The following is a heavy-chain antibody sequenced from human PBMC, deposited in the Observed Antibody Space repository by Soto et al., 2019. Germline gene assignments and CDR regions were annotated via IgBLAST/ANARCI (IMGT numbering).Heavy chain of an antibody. J-gene: IGHJ6*02. CDR2: IWYDGSNK. Sequence: GGSLRLSCAASGFTFSSYGMHWVRQAPGKGLEWVAVIWYDGSNKYYADSVKGRFTISRDNSKNTLYLQMNSLRAEDTAVYYCARPSGVLYYYYYGMDVWGQGTTVTVSS. V-gene: IGHV3-33*01. CDR3: ARPSGVLYYYYYGMDV. CDR1: GFTFSSYG. D-gene: IGHD3-10*01.